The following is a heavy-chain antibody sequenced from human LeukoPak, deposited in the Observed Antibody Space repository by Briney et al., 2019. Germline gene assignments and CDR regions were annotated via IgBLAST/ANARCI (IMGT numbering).Heavy chain of an antibody. V-gene: IGHV4-39*07. CDR2: IYYSGST. Sequence: SETLSLTCTVSGGSISSCSYYWGWIRQPPGKGLEWIGSIYYSGSTYYNPSLKSRVTISVGTSKNQFSLKLSSVTAADTAVYYCARVKTWGSYYFDYWGQGTLVTVSS. J-gene: IGHJ4*02. D-gene: IGHD7-27*01. CDR3: ARVKTWGSYYFDY. CDR1: GGSISSCSYY.